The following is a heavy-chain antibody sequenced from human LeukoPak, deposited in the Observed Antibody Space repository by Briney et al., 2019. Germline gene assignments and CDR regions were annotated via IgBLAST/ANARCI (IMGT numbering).Heavy chain of an antibody. J-gene: IGHJ4*02. D-gene: IGHD3-10*01. Sequence: SETLSLTCTVSGGSVNSGSYYWSWIRQPPEKGLEWIGYIYYSGSTNYNPSLKSRVTISVDTSKNQFSLKLSSVTAADTAVYYCAREGLASMVRGVIGYWGQGTLVTVSS. CDR1: GGSVNSGSYY. V-gene: IGHV4-61*01. CDR3: AREGLASMVRGVIGY. CDR2: IYYSGST.